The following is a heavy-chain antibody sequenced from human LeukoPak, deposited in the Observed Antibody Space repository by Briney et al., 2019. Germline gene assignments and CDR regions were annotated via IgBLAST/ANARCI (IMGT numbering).Heavy chain of an antibody. J-gene: IGHJ4*02. CDR2: ISSSGSTI. D-gene: IGHD5-24*01. CDR3: AGEMATTSLDAFDY. Sequence: PGGSLRLSCAASGFTFSSYEMNWVRQAPGKGLEWVSYISSSGSTIYYADSVKGRFTISRDNAKNPLYLQMNSLRAEDTAVYYCAGEMATTSLDAFDYWGQGTLVTVSS. V-gene: IGHV3-48*03. CDR1: GFTFSSYE.